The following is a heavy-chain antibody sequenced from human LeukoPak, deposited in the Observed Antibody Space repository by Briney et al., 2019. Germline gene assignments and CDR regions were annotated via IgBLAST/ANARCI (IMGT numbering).Heavy chain of an antibody. CDR1: GYTFTSYG. D-gene: IGHD2-2*01. CDR3: GYCSSTSCYGVDY. V-gene: IGHV1-18*01. CDR2: ISAYNGNT. J-gene: IGHJ4*02. Sequence: ASVKVSCKASGYTFTSYGISWVRQAPGQGLEWMGWISAYNGNTNYAPKLQGRVTMTTDTSTSTAYMELRSLISDDTAVYYCGYCSSTSCYGVDYWGQGTLVTVSS.